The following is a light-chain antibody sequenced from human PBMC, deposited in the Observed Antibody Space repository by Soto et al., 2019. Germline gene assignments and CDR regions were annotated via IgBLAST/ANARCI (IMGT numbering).Light chain of an antibody. CDR3: QQYNNWPYT. CDR2: GAS. Sequence: EIVMTQSPATLSVSPGERATLSCRASQSVSSNLAWYQQKPGQTPRLLIYGASTRSTGIPARFSGSGSGIEFTLTISSLQSEDFAVYCCQQYNNWPYTFGHGTKLEMK. CDR1: QSVSSN. V-gene: IGKV3-15*01. J-gene: IGKJ2*01.